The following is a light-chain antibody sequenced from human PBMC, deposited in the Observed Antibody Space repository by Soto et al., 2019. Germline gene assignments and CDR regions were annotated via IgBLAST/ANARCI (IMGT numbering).Light chain of an antibody. CDR1: QGISSY. Sequence: AIRMTQSPSSLSASTGDGVTITCRASQGISSYLAWYQQKPGKAPKLLIYAASTLQSGVPSRFSGSGSGTDFTLTISCLQSEDFATYYCQQYYSYPRGTFGQGTKVDI. CDR3: QQYYSYPRGT. CDR2: AAS. V-gene: IGKV1-8*01. J-gene: IGKJ1*01.